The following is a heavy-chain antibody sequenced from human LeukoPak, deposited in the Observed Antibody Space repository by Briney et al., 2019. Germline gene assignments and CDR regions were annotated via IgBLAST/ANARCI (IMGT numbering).Heavy chain of an antibody. CDR2: ISHDGSNE. D-gene: IGHD4-17*01. Sequence: GGSLRLSYAASGFTFSSYALHWVRQAPGKGLEWVAVISHDGSNEFYADSVKGRFTISRDNSKNTLYLQMNSLRAEDTAVYYCARDTDSPYGGYAVDFWGQGTLVTVSS. V-gene: IGHV3-30*04. CDR1: GFTFSSYA. J-gene: IGHJ4*02. CDR3: ARDTDSPYGGYAVDF.